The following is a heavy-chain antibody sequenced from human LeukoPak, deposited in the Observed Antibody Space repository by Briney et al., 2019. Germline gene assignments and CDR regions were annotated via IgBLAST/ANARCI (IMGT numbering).Heavy chain of an antibody. D-gene: IGHD3-22*01. CDR3: AKDDYYDTSGYRD. J-gene: IGHJ4*02. CDR2: ISYDVGKK. Sequence: GGSLRLSCASSGFTFSSYGMRWVREAPGKELEWVAVISYDVGKKYYADSVKGRFTISRDNSKNTLYLQMNSLRAEYTAVYYCAKDDYYDTSGYRDWGQGTLVTVSS. V-gene: IGHV3-30*18. CDR1: GFTFSSYG.